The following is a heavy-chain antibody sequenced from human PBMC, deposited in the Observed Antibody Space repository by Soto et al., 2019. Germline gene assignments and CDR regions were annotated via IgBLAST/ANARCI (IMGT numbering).Heavy chain of an antibody. J-gene: IGHJ5*02. CDR3: AKPTRYSSSWYWFDP. CDR1: GGSISSSSYY. D-gene: IGHD6-13*01. V-gene: IGHV4-39*01. CDR2: IYYSGST. Sequence: QLQLQESGPGLVKPSETLSLTCTVSGGSISSSSYYWGWIRQPPGKGLEWIGSIYYSGSTYYNPSLKSRVTISVDTSKNQFSLKLSSVTAADTAVYYCAKPTRYSSSWYWFDPWGQGTLVTVSS.